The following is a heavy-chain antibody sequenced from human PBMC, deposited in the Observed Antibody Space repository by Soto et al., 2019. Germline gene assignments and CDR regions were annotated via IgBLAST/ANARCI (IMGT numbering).Heavy chain of an antibody. CDR1: GYTFTACG. J-gene: IGHJ4*02. CDR2: ISGANGHT. Sequence: QVQVVQSGAEVKKPGASVKVSFKTCGYTFTACGIGWVRQAPGQGLEWMGWISGANGHTNYAQNVQGRVTVTTDTSTSTAYMELRSLRSDDTAVYYYAREVAGAGGEYDYWGQGTLVTVSS. CDR3: AREVAGAGGEYDY. V-gene: IGHV1-18*01. D-gene: IGHD6-13*01.